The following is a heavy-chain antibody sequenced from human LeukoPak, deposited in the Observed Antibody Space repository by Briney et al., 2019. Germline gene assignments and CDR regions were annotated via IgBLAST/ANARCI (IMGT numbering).Heavy chain of an antibody. CDR1: GFTFSSYA. Sequence: GGSLRLSCAASGFTFSSYAMSWVRQAPGKGLEWVSAISGSGGSTYYADSVKGRFTISRDNSKNTLYLQMNSLRAEDTAVYYCAKDFDSSGSKQRWFDPWGQGTLVTVSS. D-gene: IGHD3-22*01. CDR2: ISGSGGST. CDR3: AKDFDSSGSKQRWFDP. V-gene: IGHV3-23*01. J-gene: IGHJ5*02.